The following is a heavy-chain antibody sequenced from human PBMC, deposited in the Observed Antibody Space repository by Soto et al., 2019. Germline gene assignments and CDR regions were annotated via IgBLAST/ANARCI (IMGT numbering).Heavy chain of an antibody. CDR3: AGTTSLQWYYMDV. Sequence: GGSLRLSCSASGFTFSSYAMHWVRQAPGKGLEYVSAISSNGGSTYYADSVKGRFTISRDNSKNTLYLQMSSLRAEDTAVYYCAGTTSLQWYYMDVWDKGTTVTVSS. CDR1: GFTFSSYA. D-gene: IGHD1-7*01. J-gene: IGHJ6*03. V-gene: IGHV3-64D*08. CDR2: ISSNGGST.